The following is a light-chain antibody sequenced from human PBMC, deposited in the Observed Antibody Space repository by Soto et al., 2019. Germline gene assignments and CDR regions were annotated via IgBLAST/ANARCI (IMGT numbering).Light chain of an antibody. CDR1: QSVSSN. J-gene: IGKJ4*01. CDR3: QQYNNWPPLT. Sequence: EIVMTQSPATLSVSPGERATLSCMASQSVSSNLAWYQQKPGQAPRLLIYGASTRATGIPARFSGSGSGTEFPLTIRSLQSEEFAVYSCQQYNNWPPLTFGGGTKVEIK. V-gene: IGKV3-15*01. CDR2: GAS.